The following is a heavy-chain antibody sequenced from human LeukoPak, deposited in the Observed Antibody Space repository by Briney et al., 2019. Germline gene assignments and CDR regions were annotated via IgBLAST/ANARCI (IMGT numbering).Heavy chain of an antibody. D-gene: IGHD2-15*01. V-gene: IGHV5-51*01. CDR1: GYTFTNYW. CDR3: TREAGRYCSGGTCYFHRSFDY. CDR2: INPGDSDT. Sequence: GESLKISCKGSGYTFTNYWIGWVRQMPGKGLEWMAIINPGDSDTRYSPSFQGQVTISADKSISTAYLQWSSLKASDSAMYYCTREAGRYCSGGTCYFHRSFDYWGQGTLVTVSS. J-gene: IGHJ4*02.